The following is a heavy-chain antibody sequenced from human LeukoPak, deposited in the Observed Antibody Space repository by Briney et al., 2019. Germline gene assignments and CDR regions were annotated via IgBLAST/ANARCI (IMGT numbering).Heavy chain of an antibody. CDR1: GGSISSGGYY. Sequence: SQTLSLTCTVSGGSISSGGYYWSWIRQHPGKGLEWIGYIYYSGSTYYNPSLKSRVTISVDTSKNQFSLKLSSVTAADTAVYYCAGGQLVSSGWYNRGQGTLVTVSS. CDR3: AGGQLVSSGWYN. CDR2: IYYSGST. J-gene: IGHJ4*02. D-gene: IGHD6-19*01. V-gene: IGHV4-31*03.